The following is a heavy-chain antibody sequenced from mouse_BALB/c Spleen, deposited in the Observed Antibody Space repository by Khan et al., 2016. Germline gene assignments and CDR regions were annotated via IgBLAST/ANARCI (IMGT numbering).Heavy chain of an antibody. CDR2: IHYSGST. CDR3: SSWNFDHFDY. J-gene: IGHJ2*01. V-gene: IGHV3-1*02. CDR1: GYSITSFYS. Sequence: EVQLQESGPDLVKPSQSLSLTCTVTGYSITSFYSWHWIRQFPGNKLEWMGHIHYSGSTNYNPSLKSRISITRDTSKNQFFLQLKSVTTADTATSYCSSWNFDHFDYWVQGTTLTVSS.